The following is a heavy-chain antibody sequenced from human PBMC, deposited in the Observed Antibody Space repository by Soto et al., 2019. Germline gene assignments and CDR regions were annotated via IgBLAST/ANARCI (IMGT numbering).Heavy chain of an antibody. Sequence: ASVKVSCKASGYTFTSYDINWVRQATGQGLEWMGWMNPNSGNTGYAQKFQGRVTMTRNTSISTAYMELSSLRSEDTAVYYCARGYGRSASCPEWHAFDRWGQGTTVTVAS. D-gene: IGHD2-2*01. CDR2: MNPNSGNT. CDR3: ARGYGRSASCPEWHAFDR. V-gene: IGHV1-8*01. J-gene: IGHJ3*02. CDR1: GYTFTSYD.